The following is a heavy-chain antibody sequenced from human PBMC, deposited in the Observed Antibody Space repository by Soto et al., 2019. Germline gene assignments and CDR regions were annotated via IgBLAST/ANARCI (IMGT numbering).Heavy chain of an antibody. Sequence: QVRLVQSGAEVKKPGASVNVSCKASGYTFTNFGLNWVRQAPGQGLEWMAWISPYNGKTDYAQKVQGRVTVTTDTSTATACMEMSSLTSADTAVYYCARQPGVVGTADRSGMDVWGQGTTVTVSS. J-gene: IGHJ6*02. D-gene: IGHD2-21*02. V-gene: IGHV1-18*01. CDR1: GYTFTNFG. CDR2: ISPYNGKT. CDR3: ARQPGVVGTADRSGMDV.